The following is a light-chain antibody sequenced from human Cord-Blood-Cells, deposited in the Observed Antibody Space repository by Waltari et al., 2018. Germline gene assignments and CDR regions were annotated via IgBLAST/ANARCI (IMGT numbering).Light chain of an antibody. Sequence: QAVLTQPASLSASPGASASLTCTLRSGINVGTYRIYWYQQKPGSPPQYLLRYKSDSDKRQGPGVPSRFSGSKEASANAGILFISGLQSEDEADYYCMIWHSSAWVFGGGTKLTVL. CDR1: SGINVGTYR. CDR3: MIWHSSAWV. V-gene: IGLV5-45*01. CDR2: YKSDSDK. J-gene: IGLJ3*02.